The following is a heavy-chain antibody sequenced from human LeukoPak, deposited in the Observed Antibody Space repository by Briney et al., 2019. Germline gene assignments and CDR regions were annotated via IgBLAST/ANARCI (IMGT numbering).Heavy chain of an antibody. CDR3: ARRYYYNLGSFPFDF. CDR1: GGSFSGYY. Sequence: SETLSLTYGVSGGSFSGYYWSWIRQSPGKGLEWIGEINESGSTDYNPSLNSRVTISEDTSKNQFYLNLSSVTAADTAVYYCARRYYYNLGSFPFDFWGQGTLVTVSS. J-gene: IGHJ4*02. CDR2: INESGST. V-gene: IGHV4-34*01. D-gene: IGHD3-10*01.